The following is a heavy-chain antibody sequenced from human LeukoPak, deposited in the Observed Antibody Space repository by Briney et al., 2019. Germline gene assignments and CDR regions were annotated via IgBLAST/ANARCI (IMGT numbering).Heavy chain of an antibody. CDR2: ISAGT. CDR3: AKGVSKYDFDY. V-gene: IGHV3-23*01. Sequence: GGSLRLSCAASGFTFSSYAMSWVRQAPGKGLEWVSGISAGTYDADSVRGRFTISRDDSKNTLYLQVNSLRAEDTAVYYCAKGVSKYDFDYWGQGTLVTVSS. D-gene: IGHD4-11*01. J-gene: IGHJ4*02. CDR1: GFTFSSYA.